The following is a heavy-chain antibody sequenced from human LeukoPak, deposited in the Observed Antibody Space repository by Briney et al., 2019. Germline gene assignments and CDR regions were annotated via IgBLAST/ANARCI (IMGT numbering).Heavy chain of an antibody. V-gene: IGHV4-59*02. J-gene: IGHJ4*02. CDR2: IYYTGT. D-gene: IGHD7-27*01. CDR3: ASRKLGNDY. Sequence: SETLSLTCTVSGVSVTDYYWSWIRQSPGKGLEWIGYIYYTGTSYNPSLKSRVTISADTSENQFSLKLISVTAADTAVYYCASRKLGNDYRGQGTLVTVSS. CDR1: GVSVTDYY.